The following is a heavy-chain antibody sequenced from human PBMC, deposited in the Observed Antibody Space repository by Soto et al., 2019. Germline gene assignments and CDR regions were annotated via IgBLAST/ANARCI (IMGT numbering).Heavy chain of an antibody. V-gene: IGHV3-11*05. J-gene: IGHJ6*02. CDR1: GFTFRDYY. Sequence: QVQLVESGGGLVRPGGSLRLSCEASGFTFRDYYMTWFRQAPGKGLEWLSYIDSSTKYTNYADSVKGRFTISRDNAKNSLYLQMNRLRADDTAVYSCAREYYYTMDDWGQSTMVTVSS. CDR3: AREYYYTMDD. CDR2: IDSSTKYT.